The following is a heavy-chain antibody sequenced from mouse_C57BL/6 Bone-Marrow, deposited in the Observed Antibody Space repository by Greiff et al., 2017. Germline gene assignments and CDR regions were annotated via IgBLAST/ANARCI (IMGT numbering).Heavy chain of an antibody. V-gene: IGHV5-17*01. CDR2: ISSGSSTI. CDR3: ARIYYDYDAWFAY. Sequence: EVQLQQSGGGLVKPGGSLKLSCAASGFTFSDYGMHWVRQAPEKGPEWVAYISSGSSTIYYADPVKGRFTISRDNAKNTLFLQMTILRSEDTAMYYCARIYYDYDAWFAYWGQGTLVTVSA. CDR1: GFTFSDYG. D-gene: IGHD2-4*01. J-gene: IGHJ3*01.